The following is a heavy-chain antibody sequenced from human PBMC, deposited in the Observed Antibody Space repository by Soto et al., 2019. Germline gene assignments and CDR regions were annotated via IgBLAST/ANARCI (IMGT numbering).Heavy chain of an antibody. CDR1: GYTFTSYY. CDR2: INPSDGST. V-gene: IGHV1-46*01. J-gene: IGHJ5*02. CDR3: ARSAHIVVVAAAITYGWFDP. D-gene: IGHD2-2*02. Sequence: ASVKVSCKASGYTFTSYYMYWVREAPGQGLEWMGIINPSDGSTTYAQKFQGRVTMTRDTSTSTVYMQLSSLRSEDTAVYFCARSAHIVVVAAAITYGWFDPWGPGTLVTVSS.